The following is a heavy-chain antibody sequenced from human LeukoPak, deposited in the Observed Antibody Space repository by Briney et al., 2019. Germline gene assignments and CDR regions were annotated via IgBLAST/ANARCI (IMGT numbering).Heavy chain of an antibody. Sequence: SETLSLTCTVSGGSISSYYWSWIRQPAGRGLEWIGRIYTSGSTNYNPSLKSRVTMPVDTSKNQFSLKLSSVTAADTAVYYCAREGPYYYDSSGYLNWFDPWGQGTLVTVSS. J-gene: IGHJ5*02. CDR2: IYTSGST. CDR1: GGSISSYY. CDR3: AREGPYYYDSSGYLNWFDP. V-gene: IGHV4-4*07. D-gene: IGHD3-22*01.